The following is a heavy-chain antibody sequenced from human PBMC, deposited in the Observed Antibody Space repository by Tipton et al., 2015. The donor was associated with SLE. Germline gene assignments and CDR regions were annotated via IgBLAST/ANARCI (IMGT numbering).Heavy chain of an antibody. D-gene: IGHD2-21*01. CDR3: ARDVRLVGASPSPLDY. CDR1: GFTVSSNY. J-gene: IGHJ4*02. CDR2: VDSAGDT. Sequence: SLRLSCVASGFTVSSNYMSWVRQATGKGLEWVARVDSAGDTYYADSVKGRFVISRDHSQNTLYLQMNSLRAEDTAVYYCARDVRLVGASPSPLDYWGQGTLVTLS. V-gene: IGHV3-66*01.